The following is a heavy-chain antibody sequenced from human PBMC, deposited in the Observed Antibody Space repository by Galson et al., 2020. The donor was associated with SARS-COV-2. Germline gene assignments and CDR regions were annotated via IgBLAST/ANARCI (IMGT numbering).Heavy chain of an antibody. CDR3: ARERAAAGATNLFYA. J-gene: IGHJ5*02. CDR2: INPNSGGT. Sequence: ASMQVSCKASGYTFTACYMHWVRQAPGPGREWLGWINPNSGGTNHAQKFQGRVTMTRDTSISTRYMELRGLRSSDTAVDSCARERAAAGATNLFYAGGQGSLVTVSS. V-gene: IGHV1-2*02. CDR1: GYTFTACY. D-gene: IGHD6-13*01.